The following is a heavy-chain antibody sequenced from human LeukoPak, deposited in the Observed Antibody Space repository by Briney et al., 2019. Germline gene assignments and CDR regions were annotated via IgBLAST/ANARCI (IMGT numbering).Heavy chain of an antibody. V-gene: IGHV4-39*01. CDR1: GGSFSSSSYS. J-gene: IGHJ4*02. CDR2: IYYSGST. CDR3: ARLVLGNYGIAY. D-gene: IGHD3-16*01. Sequence: PSETLSLTCTVSGGSFSSSSYSWGWIRQPPGRGLEWIGSIYYSGSTYYDPSLKSRVTISVDTSKNQFSLKLSSVTAADTAVYYCARLVLGNYGIAYWGQGAVVTVSS.